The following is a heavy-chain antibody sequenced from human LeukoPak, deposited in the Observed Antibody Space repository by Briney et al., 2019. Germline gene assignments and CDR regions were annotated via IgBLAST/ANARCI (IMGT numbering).Heavy chain of an antibody. CDR3: ATTGDPTRSHPTGYYYYCYMDV. V-gene: IGHV1-24*01. Sequence: ASVKVSCKVSGYTLAEVSMHWVRQAPGKGLEWMGGFDPEEGETIYAQKFQGRVTMTEDTSIDTGYMELSSLRSEDTAVYCCATTGDPTRSHPTGYYYYCYMDVWGKGTTVTVSS. J-gene: IGHJ6*03. CDR2: FDPEEGET. CDR1: GYTLAEVS. D-gene: IGHD1-14*01.